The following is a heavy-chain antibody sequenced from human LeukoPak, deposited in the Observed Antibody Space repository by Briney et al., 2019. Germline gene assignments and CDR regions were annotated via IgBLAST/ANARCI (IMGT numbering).Heavy chain of an antibody. CDR1: GGSISSHY. Sequence: SETLSLTCTVSGGSISSHYWSWIRQPPGKGLEWIWYIYYSGTTNYNPALESRVTISVSTSKNQLFLRLSSVTGADATVDYSGSTNYNPSLKSRVTISVDTSKNQFSLRLSSVTAADTAVYYCARDRVWLATPYYYYYMDVWGKGTTVTVSS. D-gene: IGHD3-10*01. V-gene: IGHV4-59*11. J-gene: IGHJ6*03. CDR3: GSTNYNPSLKSRVTISVDTSKNQFSLRLSSVTAADTAVYYCARDRVWLATPYYYYYMDV. CDR2: IYYSGTT.